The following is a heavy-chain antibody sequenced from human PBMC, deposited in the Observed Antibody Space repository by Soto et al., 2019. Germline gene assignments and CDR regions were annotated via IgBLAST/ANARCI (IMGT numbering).Heavy chain of an antibody. D-gene: IGHD3-9*01. CDR1: GYTFTSYG. J-gene: IGHJ4*02. CDR3: ARDPGFRSDY. Sequence: QVQLVQSGAEVKKPGASVKVSCKASGYTFTSYGISWVRRAPGQGLGWMGWIRAYNGNTNYAQKLKGRVTMTTDTYTSTAYMELRSLRSDDTVVYYCARDPGFRSDYWGQGTLVTVSS. CDR2: IRAYNGNT. V-gene: IGHV1-18*01.